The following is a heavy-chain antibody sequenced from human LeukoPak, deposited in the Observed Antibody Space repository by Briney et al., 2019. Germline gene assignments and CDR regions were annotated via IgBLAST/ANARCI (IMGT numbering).Heavy chain of an antibody. D-gene: IGHD3-22*01. CDR2: VYTSGST. CDR1: GGSISGGY. J-gene: IGHJ4*02. V-gene: IGHV4-4*09. CDR3: AKSYFYYSTYYSYYFNL. Sequence: SETLSLTCTVSGGSISGGYWSWIRQPPGRGLEWIGYVYTSGSTNYNPSLTSRVTISVDTSTSQFAMNLSSVTAADTAVYYCAKSYFYYSTYYSYYFNLWGQGALVTVSS.